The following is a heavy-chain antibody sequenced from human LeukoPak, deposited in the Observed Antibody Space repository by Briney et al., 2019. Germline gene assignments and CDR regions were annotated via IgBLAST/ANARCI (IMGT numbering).Heavy chain of an antibody. Sequence: PSQTLSLTCTVSGGSISSYYWSWIRQPAGKGLEWIGRIYTSGSTNYNPSLKSRVTMSVDTSKNQFSLKLSSVTAADTAVYYCAREGRDSSSWYYFDYWGQGTLVTVSS. J-gene: IGHJ4*02. CDR3: AREGRDSSSWYYFDY. D-gene: IGHD6-13*01. CDR2: IYTSGST. V-gene: IGHV4-4*07. CDR1: GGSISSYY.